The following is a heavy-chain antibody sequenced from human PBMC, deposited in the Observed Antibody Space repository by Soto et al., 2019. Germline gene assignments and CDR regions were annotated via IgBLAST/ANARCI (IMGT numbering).Heavy chain of an antibody. J-gene: IGHJ5*02. CDR3: ASTSIAAAGKDYNWFDP. CDR1: GYSFTNYW. D-gene: IGHD6-13*01. Sequence: GESLKISCKGSGYSFTNYWIGWVRQMPGKGLEWMGIIYPGDSDTRYSPSFQGQVTISADKSISTAYLQWSSLKASDTAMYYCASTSIAAAGKDYNWFDPWXQGTLVTVS. V-gene: IGHV5-51*03. CDR2: IYPGDSDT.